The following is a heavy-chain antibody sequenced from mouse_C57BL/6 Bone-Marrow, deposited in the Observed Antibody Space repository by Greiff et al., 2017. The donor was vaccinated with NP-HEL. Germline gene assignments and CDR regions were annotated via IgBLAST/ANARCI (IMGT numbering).Heavy chain of an antibody. Sequence: QVQLQQSGPELVKPGASVKISCKASGYAFSSSWMNWVKQRPGKGLEWIGRIYPGDGDTNYNGKFKGKATLTADKSSSTAYMQLSSLTSEDSSVYFCARRRFAYWGQGTRVTVSA. CDR1: GYAFSSSW. CDR3: ARRRFAY. J-gene: IGHJ3*01. V-gene: IGHV1-82*01. CDR2: IYPGDGDT.